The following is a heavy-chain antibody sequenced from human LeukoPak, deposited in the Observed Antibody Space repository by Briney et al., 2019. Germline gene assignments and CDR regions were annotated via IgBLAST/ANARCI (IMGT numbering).Heavy chain of an antibody. V-gene: IGHV4-61*02. CDR2: IYTSGST. D-gene: IGHD3-3*01. J-gene: IGHJ4*02. Sequence: SETLSLTCTVSGGSISRGSYYWSWIRQPAGKGLEWIGRIYTSGSTNYNPSLKSRVTISVDTSKNQFSLKLSSVTAADTAVYYCARGIYDFWSGYQDYWGQGTLVTVSS. CDR1: GGSISRGSYY. CDR3: ARGIYDFWSGYQDY.